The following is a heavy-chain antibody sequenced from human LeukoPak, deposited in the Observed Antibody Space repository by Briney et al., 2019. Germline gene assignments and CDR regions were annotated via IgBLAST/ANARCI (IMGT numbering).Heavy chain of an antibody. CDR1: GGSISCGGYY. V-gene: IGHV4-61*08. CDR2: VYYSGST. D-gene: IGHD5-12*01. CDR3: ASGWLRYYYFDN. J-gene: IGHJ4*02. Sequence: PSETLSLTCTVSGGSISCGGYYWSWIRQTPGQGLEWIGYVYYSGSTNYNPSLESRATILIDTSKNRFSLNLTSVTAADTAVYYCASGWLRYYYFDNWGQGALVTVSS.